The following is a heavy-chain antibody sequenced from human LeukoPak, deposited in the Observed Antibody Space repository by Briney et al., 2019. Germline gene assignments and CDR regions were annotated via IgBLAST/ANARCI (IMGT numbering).Heavy chain of an antibody. CDR1: GFTFSSSW. V-gene: IGHV3-7*01. CDR2: INEDGSEK. D-gene: IGHD3-16*02. Sequence: GGSLRLSCAASGFTFSSSWMTWVRQAPGKGLEWVANINEDGSEKYYVDSVKGRFTISRDNAKNSLYLQMNSLRAEDTAVYYCARNDYVWGSYRLHFDYWGQGTLVTVSS. J-gene: IGHJ4*02. CDR3: ARNDYVWGSYRLHFDY.